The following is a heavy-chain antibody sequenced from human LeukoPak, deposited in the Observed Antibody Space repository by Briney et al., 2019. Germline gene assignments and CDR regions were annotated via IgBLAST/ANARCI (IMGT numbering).Heavy chain of an antibody. D-gene: IGHD1-26*01. CDR1: GFTFSDHY. V-gene: IGHV3-72*01. Sequence: GGSLRLSCAASGFTFSDHYMQWVRQAPGKGLEWVGRVRDKANSYTTEYAASVKGRFTISRDDSKNSMSLQMNNLETEDTAFYYCARERWRSGSYHDAFDIWGQGTMVTVSS. CDR2: VRDKANSYTT. CDR3: ARERWRSGSYHDAFDI. J-gene: IGHJ3*02.